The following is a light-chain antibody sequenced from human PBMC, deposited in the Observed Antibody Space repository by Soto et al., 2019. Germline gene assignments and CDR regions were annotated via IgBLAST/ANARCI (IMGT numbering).Light chain of an antibody. CDR2: EVT. CDR3: SSYASSYTWV. CDR1: SSDVGAYNY. V-gene: IGLV2-8*01. J-gene: IGLJ3*02. Sequence: QSALTQPPSASGSPGQSVTISCTGTSSDVGAYNYVSWYQQHAGKAPRLVIYEVTKRPSGVHDRFAGYKSAHTASLTVSMLQAEDEADYYCSSYASSYTWVFGGGTKLTVL.